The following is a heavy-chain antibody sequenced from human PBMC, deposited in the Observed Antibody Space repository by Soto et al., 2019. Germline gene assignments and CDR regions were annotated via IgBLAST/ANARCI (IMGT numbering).Heavy chain of an antibody. CDR2: ISYDGSNK. CDR1: GITLSNYF. D-gene: IGHD6-6*01. CDR3: LAGDKYYAMGV. Sequence: QVHLVESGGGVVQPGRSLRLSCVASGITLSNYFMYWVRQAPGKGLEWVAAISYDGSNKHYSDSVKGRFTISRDNSKNTLDLQTNSLRPEDTAVYYCLAGDKYYAMGVWGQGTTVTGSS. V-gene: IGHV3-30-3*01. J-gene: IGHJ6*02.